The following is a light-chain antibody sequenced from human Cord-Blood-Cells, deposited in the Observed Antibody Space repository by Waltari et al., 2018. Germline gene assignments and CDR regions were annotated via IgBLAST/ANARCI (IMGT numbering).Light chain of an antibody. CDR1: QSSSSY. CDR2: AAS. CDR3: QQSYRTLT. Sequence: DIQMTQSPSSLSASVGDRVTITCRASQSSSSYLNWYQQNPGKAPQLLIYAASSFQRGVPSRCCGSGSGTDFSLTISSLQPEDFATYYCQQSYRTLTFGGGTKVEIK. J-gene: IGKJ4*02. V-gene: IGKV1-39*01.